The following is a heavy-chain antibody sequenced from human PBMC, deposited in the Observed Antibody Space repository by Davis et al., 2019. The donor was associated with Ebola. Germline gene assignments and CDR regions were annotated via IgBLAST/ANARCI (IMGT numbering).Heavy chain of an antibody. J-gene: IGHJ4*02. CDR3: SGSYSMIDY. Sequence: PGGSLRLSCAPSGFTFSGSAMHWVRQASGNGLEWVGRIRSKANSYATAYAASVKGRFTISRDDSKNAAYLQMNSLKTEDTAVYYCSGSYSMIDYWGQGTLVTVSS. D-gene: IGHD1-26*01. CDR2: IRSKANSYAT. CDR1: GFTFSGSA. V-gene: IGHV3-73*01.